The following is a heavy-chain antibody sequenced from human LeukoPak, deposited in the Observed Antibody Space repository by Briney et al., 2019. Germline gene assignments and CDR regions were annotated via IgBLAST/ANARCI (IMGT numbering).Heavy chain of an antibody. CDR1: GYTFTSYY. V-gene: IGHV1-46*01. J-gene: IGHJ5*02. CDR2: INPSGGST. Sequence: GASVKVSCKASGYTFTSYYMHWVRQAPGQGLEWMGIINPSGGSTNYAQKFQGRVTITADESTTTAYMELSSLRSEDTAVYYCARVTHTELSTWFDPWGQGTLVTVSS. D-gene: IGHD5-18*01. CDR3: ARVTHTELSTWFDP.